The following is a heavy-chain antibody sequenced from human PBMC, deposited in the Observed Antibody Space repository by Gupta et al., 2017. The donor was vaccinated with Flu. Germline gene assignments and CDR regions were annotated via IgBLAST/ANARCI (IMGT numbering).Heavy chain of an antibody. V-gene: IGHV3-7*01. D-gene: IGHD4-23*01. Sequence: EVQLVESGGGLVQPGGSLRLPCAASGFTFSNFWMTWVREAPGKGLEWVANIKPDGREKDFVDSVKGRFTIARENAKNSLYIQMNRLRAEETAIYYCARGIRWQDNWGHGTLVTVSS. J-gene: IGHJ4*01. CDR2: IKPDGREK. CDR1: GFTFSNFW. CDR3: ARGIRWQDN.